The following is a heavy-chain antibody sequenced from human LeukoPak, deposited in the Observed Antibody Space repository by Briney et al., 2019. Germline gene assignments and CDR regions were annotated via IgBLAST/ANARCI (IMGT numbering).Heavy chain of an antibody. D-gene: IGHD2-8*02. CDR1: GGSISSYY. CDR3: VRLPWYNWFDP. Sequence: PSETLSLTCTVSGGSISSYYWSWIRQPPGKGLEWIGYIYYSGSTNYNPSLKSRVTISVDTSKNQFSLKLSSVTAADTAVYYCVRLPWYNWFDPWGQGTLVTVSS. V-gene: IGHV4-59*01. CDR2: IYYSGST. J-gene: IGHJ5*02.